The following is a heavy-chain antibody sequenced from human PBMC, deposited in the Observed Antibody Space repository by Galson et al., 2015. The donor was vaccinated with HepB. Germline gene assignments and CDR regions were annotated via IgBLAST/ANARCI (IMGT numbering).Heavy chain of an antibody. CDR1: GGSISSYY. Sequence: ETLSLTCTVSGGSISSYYWSWIRQPPGKGLEWIGYIYYSGSTNYNPSLKSRVTISVDTSKNQFSLKLSSVTAADTAVYYCARVSRRIGTMRVVAYDAFDIWGQGTMVTVFS. CDR2: IYYSGST. CDR3: ARVSRRIGTMRVVAYDAFDI. V-gene: IGHV4-59*01. J-gene: IGHJ3*02. D-gene: IGHD3-22*01.